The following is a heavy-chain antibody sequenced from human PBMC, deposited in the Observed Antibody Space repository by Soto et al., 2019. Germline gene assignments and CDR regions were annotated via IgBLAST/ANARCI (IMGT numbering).Heavy chain of an antibody. CDR1: GFTFSSYS. V-gene: IGHV3-23*01. CDR2: FRTGGDDGTT. J-gene: IGHJ4*02. Sequence: GGSLRLSCAASGFTFSSYSMSWVRQAPGKGLEWVSGFRTGGDDGTTYYADSVKGRFTISRGNSKNTLFLQMNSLRAEDTAIYYCAKKVNSGPGSQYFDYWGQGTLVTVSS. CDR3: AKKVNSGPGSQYFDY. D-gene: IGHD3-10*01.